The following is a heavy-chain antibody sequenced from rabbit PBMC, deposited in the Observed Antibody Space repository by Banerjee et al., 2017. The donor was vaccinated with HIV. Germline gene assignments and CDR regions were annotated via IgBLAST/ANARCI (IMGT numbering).Heavy chain of an antibody. CDR3: ARGDAYGAASWLNL. Sequence: QEQLVESGGGLVQPGASLTLTCTASGFTLSSYWMCWVRQAPGKGLELIACIDAGSRGITNYASWAKGRSTISKTSSTTVTLQMTSLTAADTATYFCARGDAYGAASWLNLWGPGTLVTVS. CDR2: IDAGSRGIT. D-gene: IGHD6-1*01. V-gene: IGHV1S45*01. J-gene: IGHJ6*01. CDR1: GFTLSSYW.